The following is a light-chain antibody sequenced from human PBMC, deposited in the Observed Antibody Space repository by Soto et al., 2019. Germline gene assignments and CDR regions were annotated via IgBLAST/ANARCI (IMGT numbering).Light chain of an antibody. V-gene: IGKV3-15*01. Sequence: EIVMTQSPATLPVSPGERVTLSCRASQSVSSNLAWYQQKSGQAPRLLIYGASTRVTGIPARFSGSGSGTDFTLTISSLQSEDFAIYYCQQYNNWPPVTFGQGTRLEIK. CDR3: QQYNNWPPVT. CDR1: QSVSSN. CDR2: GAS. J-gene: IGKJ5*01.